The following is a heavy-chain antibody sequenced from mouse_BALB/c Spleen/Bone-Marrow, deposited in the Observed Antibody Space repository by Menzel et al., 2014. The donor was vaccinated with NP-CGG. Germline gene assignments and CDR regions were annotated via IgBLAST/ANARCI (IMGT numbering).Heavy chain of an antibody. D-gene: IGHD2-14*01. Sequence: DVQLQESGPGLVKPSQSLSLTSTVTGYSITSDYAWNWIWQFPGNKLEWMGYISYSGSTSYNPSLKSRISITRDTSKNQFFLQLNSVTTEDTATYYCASRFDEAWFAYWGQGTLVTVSA. J-gene: IGHJ3*01. V-gene: IGHV3-2*02. CDR1: GYSITSDYA. CDR2: ISYSGST. CDR3: ASRFDEAWFAY.